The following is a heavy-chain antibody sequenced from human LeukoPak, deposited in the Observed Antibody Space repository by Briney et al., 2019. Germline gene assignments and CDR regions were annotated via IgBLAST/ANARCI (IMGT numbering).Heavy chain of an antibody. CDR3: ARIGYSKNWFDP. V-gene: IGHV1-46*01. CDR1: GYTFTSYY. CDR2: IYPSGVST. Sequence: ASVKVSCKASGYTFTSYYMHWVRQAPGQGLEWMGIIYPSGVSTSNAQKFQGRVTMTGDTSTSTVYMELSSLRSEDTAVSYCARIGYSKNWFDPWGQGTLVTVSS. J-gene: IGHJ5*02. D-gene: IGHD1-26*01.